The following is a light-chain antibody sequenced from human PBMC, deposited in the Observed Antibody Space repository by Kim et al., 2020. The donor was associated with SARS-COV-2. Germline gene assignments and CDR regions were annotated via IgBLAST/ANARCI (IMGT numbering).Light chain of an antibody. CDR1: SSNIGSNY. CDR3: VAWDDSLCGWV. J-gene: IGLJ3*02. CDR2: RNN. V-gene: IGLV1-47*01. Sequence: QSVLTQPPSASGTPGQRVTISCSGSSSNIGSNYVYWYQQLPGTAPKLLMSRNNQRPSGVPDRFSGSKSGTSASLAISGLRSEDEADYYCVAWDDSLCGWVFGGGTQLTVL.